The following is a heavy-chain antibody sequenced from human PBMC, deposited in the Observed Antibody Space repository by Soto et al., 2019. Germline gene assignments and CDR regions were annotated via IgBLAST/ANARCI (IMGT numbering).Heavy chain of an antibody. CDR2: IYPGDSDT. J-gene: IGHJ5*02. V-gene: IGHV5-51*01. Sequence: PGESLKISCKGSGYSFTSYWIGWVRQMPGKGLEWMGIIYPGDSDTRYSPSFQGQVTISADKSISTAYLQWSSLKASDTAMYYCARHIPDHRSSSYWFDPWAQGTLVTVSS. D-gene: IGHD6-6*01. CDR3: ARHIPDHRSSSYWFDP. CDR1: GYSFTSYW.